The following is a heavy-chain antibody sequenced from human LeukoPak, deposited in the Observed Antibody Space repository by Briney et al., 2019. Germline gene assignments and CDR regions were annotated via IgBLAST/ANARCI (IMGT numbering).Heavy chain of an antibody. CDR3: ARGRRPPPKSIAVAGKNAFDI. CDR2: INHSGST. Sequence: SETLSLTCAVYGGSFSGYYWSWIRQPPGKGLEWIGEINHSGSTNYNPSLKSRVTISVDTSRNQFSLKLSSVTAADTAVYYCARGRRPPPKSIAVAGKNAFDIWGQGTMVTVSS. J-gene: IGHJ3*02. D-gene: IGHD6-19*01. V-gene: IGHV4-34*01. CDR1: GGSFSGYY.